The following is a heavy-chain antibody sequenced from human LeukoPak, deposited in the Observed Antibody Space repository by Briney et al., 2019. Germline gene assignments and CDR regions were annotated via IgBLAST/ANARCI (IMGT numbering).Heavy chain of an antibody. CDR3: ARVRYYYESSGYYPGGFDY. V-gene: IGHV1-2*02. D-gene: IGHD3-22*01. CDR1: GYTFTGYY. J-gene: IGHJ4*02. Sequence: GASVKVSCKASGYTFTGYYMHWVRQAPGQGLEWMGWINPNSGGTNYAQKFQGRVTMTTDTSTSTAYMELRSLRSDDTAVYYCARVRYYYESSGYYPGGFDYWGQGTLVTVSS. CDR2: INPNSGGT.